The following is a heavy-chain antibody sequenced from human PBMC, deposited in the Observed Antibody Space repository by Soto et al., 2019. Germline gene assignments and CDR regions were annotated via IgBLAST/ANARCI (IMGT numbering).Heavy chain of an antibody. CDR1: GFTFSSHA. CDR3: AKAADSSGYYQSGFDP. D-gene: IGHD3-22*01. Sequence: PGGSLRLSCAASGFTFSSHAMHWVRQAPGKGLEWVAVISYDGSNKYSADSVKGRFTISRDNSKKTLYLQMNSLRAEDTAVYYCAKAADSSGYYQSGFDPWGQGTLVTVSS. J-gene: IGHJ5*02. CDR2: ISYDGSNK. V-gene: IGHV3-30-3*01.